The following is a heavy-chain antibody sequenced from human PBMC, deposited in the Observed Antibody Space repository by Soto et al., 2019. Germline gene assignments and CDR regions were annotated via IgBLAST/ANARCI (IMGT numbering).Heavy chain of an antibody. Sequence: QVQLVESGGGVVQPGRSLRLSCAASGFTFSSNGMHWVRQAPGKGLEWVAVISYDGNNKYYADSVKGRFTISRDNSKSTLYLQMNSLRAEDTAVYYCAKGGLYGDYAEDAFDFWGQGTMVTVSS. D-gene: IGHD4-17*01. CDR3: AKGGLYGDYAEDAFDF. CDR1: GFTFSSNG. CDR2: ISYDGNNK. V-gene: IGHV3-30*18. J-gene: IGHJ3*01.